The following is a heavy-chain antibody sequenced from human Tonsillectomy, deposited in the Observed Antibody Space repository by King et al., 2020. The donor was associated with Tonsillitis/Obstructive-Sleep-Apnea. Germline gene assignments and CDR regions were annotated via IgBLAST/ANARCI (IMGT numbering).Heavy chain of an antibody. CDR2: IYYSGST. CDR1: GGSISSSSYY. J-gene: IGHJ4*02. V-gene: IGHV4-39*01. D-gene: IGHD2-2*02. Sequence: QLQESGPGLVKPSETLSLTCTVSGGSISSSSYYWGWIRQPPGKGLEWIGSIYYSGSTYYNPSLKCRVTISVDTSKNQFSLKLSSVTAADTAVYYCAGSSNIVVVPAAIRFDYWGQGTLVTVSS. CDR3: AGSSNIVVVPAAIRFDY.